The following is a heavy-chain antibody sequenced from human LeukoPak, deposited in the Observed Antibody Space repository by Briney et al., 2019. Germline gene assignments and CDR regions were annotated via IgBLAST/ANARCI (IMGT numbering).Heavy chain of an antibody. CDR2: IKQDGSEK. CDR1: GFTVSSNY. D-gene: IGHD6-19*01. J-gene: IGHJ4*02. Sequence: GGSLRLSCAASGFTVSSNYMSWVRQAPGKGLEWVANIKQDGSEKYYVDSVKGRFTISRDNAKNSLYLQMNSLRAEDTAVYYCARVRTGYSSGFYFGYWGQGTLVTVSS. CDR3: ARVRTGYSSGFYFGY. V-gene: IGHV3-7*01.